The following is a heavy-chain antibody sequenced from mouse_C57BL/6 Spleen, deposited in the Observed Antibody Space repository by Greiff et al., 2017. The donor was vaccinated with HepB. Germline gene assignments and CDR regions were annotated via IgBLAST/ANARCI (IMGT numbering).Heavy chain of an antibody. CDR2: IRNKANGYTT. Sequence: EVKLMESGGGLVQPGGSLSLSCAASGFTFTDYYMSWVRQPPGKALEWLGFIRNKANGYTTEYSASVKGRFTISRDNSQSILYLQMNALRAEDSATYYCARYEGLRPVDYWGQGTTLTVSS. D-gene: IGHD2-4*01. V-gene: IGHV7-3*01. J-gene: IGHJ2*01. CDR1: GFTFTDYY. CDR3: ARYEGLRPVDY.